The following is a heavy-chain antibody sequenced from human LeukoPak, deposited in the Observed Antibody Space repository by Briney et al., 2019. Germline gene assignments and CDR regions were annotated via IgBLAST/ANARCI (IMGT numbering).Heavy chain of an antibody. D-gene: IGHD6-19*01. CDR1: GYTFSTYG. V-gene: IGHV1-18*01. CDR3: ARYTSGRLNPGFYHSYMDV. Sequence: GASVKVSCKASGYTFSTYGISWVRQAPGQGLEWMGWISAYSGNTNYAQKLQGGVTMTTDTSTSTAYMELTSLRSDDTAVYYCARYTSGRLNPGFYHSYMDVWGKGTTVTVSS. J-gene: IGHJ6*03. CDR2: ISAYSGNT.